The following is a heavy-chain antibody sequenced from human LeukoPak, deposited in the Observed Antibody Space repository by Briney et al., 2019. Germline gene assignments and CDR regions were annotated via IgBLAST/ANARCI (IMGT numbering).Heavy chain of an antibody. D-gene: IGHD4-11*01. CDR3: ATGSVTSNWFDP. CDR1: GYTLTELS. Sequence: ASVKVSCKVSGYTLTELSMHWVRQAPGKGLEWMGGFDPEDGETIYAQKFQGRVTMTDDTSTDTAYMEPSSPRSEDTAVYYCATGSVTSNWFDPWGQGTLVTVSS. J-gene: IGHJ5*02. CDR2: FDPEDGET. V-gene: IGHV1-24*01.